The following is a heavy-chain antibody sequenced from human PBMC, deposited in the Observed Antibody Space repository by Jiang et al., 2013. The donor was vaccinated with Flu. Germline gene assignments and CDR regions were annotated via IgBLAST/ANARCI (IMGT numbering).Heavy chain of an antibody. D-gene: IGHD2-2*01. V-gene: IGHV1-2*04. Sequence: SGAEVKKPGASVRVSCKASGYTFTGYYMHWVRQAPGQGLEWMGWINPNSGGTNYAQKSQGWVTMTRDTSISTAYMELSRLRSDDTAVYYCARQRRDVPAATATVDAFDIWGQGTMVTVSS. CDR3: ARQRRDVPAATATVDAFDI. CDR1: GYTFTGYY. CDR2: INPNSGGT. J-gene: IGHJ3*02.